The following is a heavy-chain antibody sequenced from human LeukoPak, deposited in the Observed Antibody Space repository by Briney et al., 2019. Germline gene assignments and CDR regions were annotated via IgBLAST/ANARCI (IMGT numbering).Heavy chain of an antibody. CDR1: GYTFTGYY. Sequence: ASVKVSCKASGYTFTGYYMHWVRQAPGQGLEWMGIINPSGGSTSYAQKFQGRVTMTRDMSTSTVYVELSSLRSEDTAVYYCARVSSSSWVDYWGQGTLVTVSS. V-gene: IGHV1-46*01. J-gene: IGHJ4*02. CDR3: ARVSSSSWVDY. D-gene: IGHD6-13*01. CDR2: INPSGGST.